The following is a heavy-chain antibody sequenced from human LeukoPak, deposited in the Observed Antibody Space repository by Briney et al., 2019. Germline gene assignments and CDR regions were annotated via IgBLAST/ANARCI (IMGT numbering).Heavy chain of an antibody. V-gene: IGHV1-69*05. D-gene: IGHD4-17*01. Sequence: ASVKVSCKASGGTFSSYAISWVRQAPGQGLEWMGRIIPIFGTANYAQKFQGRVTITTDESTSTAYMELSSLRSEDTAVYYCATGEHGMDYETYYFDYWGQGTLVTVSS. J-gene: IGHJ4*02. CDR3: ATGEHGMDYETYYFDY. CDR2: IIPIFGTA. CDR1: GGTFSSYA.